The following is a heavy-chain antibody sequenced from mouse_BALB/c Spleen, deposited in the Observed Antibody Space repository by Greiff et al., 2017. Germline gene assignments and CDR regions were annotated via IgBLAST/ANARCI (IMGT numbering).Heavy chain of an antibody. J-gene: IGHJ3*01. D-gene: IGHD2-3*01. CDR3: ARDDGYSFAY. CDR2: ISNLAYSI. Sequence: EVKLMESGGGLVQPGGSRKLSCAASGFTFSDYGMAWVRQAPGKGPEWVAFISNLAYSIYYADTVTGRFTISRENAKNTLYLEMSSLRSEDTAMYYCARDDGYSFAYWGQGTLVTVSA. V-gene: IGHV5-15*02. CDR1: GFTFSDYG.